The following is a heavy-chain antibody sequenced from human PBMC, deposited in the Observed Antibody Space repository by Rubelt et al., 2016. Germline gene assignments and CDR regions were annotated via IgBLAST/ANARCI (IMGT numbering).Heavy chain of an antibody. J-gene: IGHJ4*02. Sequence: QVQLVQSGAEVKKPGASVKVSCRASGGTFSSYAISWVRQAPGQGLEWMGRIIPSLGIANYAQKLQGRVAITADKSTRTAYMGPSSLRSEDTAVYYCARALEGDFDYWGQGTLVTVSS. V-gene: IGHV1-69*04. CDR1: GGTFSSYA. D-gene: IGHD1-1*01. CDR2: IIPSLGIA. CDR3: ARALEGDFDY.